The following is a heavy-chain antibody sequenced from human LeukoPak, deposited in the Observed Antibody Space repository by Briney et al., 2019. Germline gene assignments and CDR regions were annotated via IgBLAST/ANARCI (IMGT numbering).Heavy chain of an antibody. Sequence: GGSLRLSCAASGFAFSSYSMNWVRQAPGKGLEWVSYISSSSSTIYYADSVKGRFTISRDNAKNSLYLQMNSLRAEDTAVYYCARDTSGSHWGQGTLVTVSS. J-gene: IGHJ4*02. D-gene: IGHD1-26*01. CDR3: ARDTSGSH. CDR1: GFAFSSYS. V-gene: IGHV3-48*04. CDR2: ISSSSSTI.